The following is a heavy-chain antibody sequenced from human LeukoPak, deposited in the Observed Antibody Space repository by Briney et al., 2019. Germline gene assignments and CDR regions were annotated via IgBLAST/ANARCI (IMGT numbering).Heavy chain of an antibody. CDR1: GYTFTDYH. CDR2: INPKKGDT. V-gene: IGHV1-2*02. D-gene: IGHD3-22*01. Sequence: GASVKVSCMASGYTFTDYHMHWVRQAPGQGLEWLGWINPKKGDTGYSEKFEGRVTMTRDTSISTIYMELSSLRSEDTAVYYCATLTNYYDSSGYQPDYWGQGTLVTVSS. CDR3: ATLTNYYDSSGYQPDY. J-gene: IGHJ4*02.